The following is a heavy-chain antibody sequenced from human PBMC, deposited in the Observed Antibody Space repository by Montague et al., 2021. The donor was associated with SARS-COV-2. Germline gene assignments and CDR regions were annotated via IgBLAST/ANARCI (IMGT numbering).Heavy chain of an antibody. V-gene: IGHV3-74*01. CDR2: INSDGSTT. D-gene: IGHD2-15*01. J-gene: IGHJ4*02. CDR1: GFTFSTYW. CDR3: GRDQCGSDTCYNNPVSH. Sequence: SLRLSCAASGFTFSTYWMHWVRQAPGKGLVWVSRINSDGSTTNYADSVKGRFTISRDNAKNTVYLQMNSLRAEDTAVYYCGRDQCGSDTCYNNPVSHWGQGILVTVSS.